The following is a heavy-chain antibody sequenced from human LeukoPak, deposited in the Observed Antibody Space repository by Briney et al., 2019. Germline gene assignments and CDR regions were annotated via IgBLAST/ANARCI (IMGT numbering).Heavy chain of an antibody. V-gene: IGHV4-38-2*01. CDR1: GYSISSGYY. D-gene: IGHD6-19*01. Sequence: SETLSLTCAVSGYSISSGYYWGWIRQPPGKGLEWIGSIYHSGSTNYNPSLKSRVTMSVDTSKNQFSLKLSSVTAADTAVYYCARAGSGWYSSALFDYWGQGTLVTVSS. CDR2: IYHSGST. CDR3: ARAGSGWYSSALFDY. J-gene: IGHJ4*02.